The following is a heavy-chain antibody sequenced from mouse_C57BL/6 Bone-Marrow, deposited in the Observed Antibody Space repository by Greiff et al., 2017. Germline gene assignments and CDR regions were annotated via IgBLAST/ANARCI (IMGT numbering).Heavy chain of an antibody. CDR1: GYTFTSYW. D-gene: IGHD4-1*01. CDR3: ARPGTFAY. CDR2: IDPSDSYT. V-gene: IGHV1-50*01. J-gene: IGHJ3*01. Sequence: VQLQQPGAELVKPGASVKLSCKASGYTFTSYWMQWVKQRPGQGLEWIGEIDPSDSYTNYNQKFKGKATLTVDTSSSTAYMQLSSLTSEDSAVYYCARPGTFAYWGQGTLVTVSA.